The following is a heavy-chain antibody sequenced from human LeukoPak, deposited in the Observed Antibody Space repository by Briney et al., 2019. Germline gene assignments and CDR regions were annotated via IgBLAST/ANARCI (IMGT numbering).Heavy chain of an antibody. J-gene: IGHJ4*02. V-gene: IGHV3-23*01. CDR2: ISGSGDDT. CDR1: GFTFSSYA. D-gene: IGHD2-2*01. Sequence: PGGSLRLSCAASGFTFSSYAMRWVRQAPGKGLEWVSGISGSGDDTDYADSVKGRFTISRVNSKNTLYLQMNSLRAEDTAVYYCAKVGSRWSSFEYWGQGTLVTVSS. CDR3: AKVGSRWSSFEY.